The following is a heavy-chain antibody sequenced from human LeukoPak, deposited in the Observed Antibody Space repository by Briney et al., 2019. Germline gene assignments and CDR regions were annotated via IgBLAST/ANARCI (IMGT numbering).Heavy chain of an antibody. J-gene: IGHJ4*02. Sequence: PGGSLRLSCAASGFTVSSNYMSWVRQAPGKGLEWVSIIYSGGSTYYADSVKGRFTISRDNSKNTLCLQMNSRRAEDTAVYYCATYFSSGYYSLDYWGQGTLVTVSS. D-gene: IGHD3-22*01. V-gene: IGHV3-66*01. CDR1: GFTVSSNY. CDR2: IYSGGST. CDR3: ATYFSSGYYSLDY.